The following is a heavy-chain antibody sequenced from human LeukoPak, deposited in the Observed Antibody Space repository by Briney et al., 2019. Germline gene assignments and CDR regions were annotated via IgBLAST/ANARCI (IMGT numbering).Heavy chain of an antibody. CDR2: INHSGST. D-gene: IGHD3-3*01. J-gene: IGHJ5*02. CDR3: ARTPQTTIFGVVIRNENWFDP. Sequence: PSETLSLTCAVYGGSLSGYYWSWIRQPPGKGLEWIGEINHSGSTNYNPSLKSRVTISVDTSKNQFSLKLSSVTAADTAVYYCARTPQTTIFGVVIRNENWFDPWGQGTLVTVSS. CDR1: GGSLSGYY. V-gene: IGHV4-34*01.